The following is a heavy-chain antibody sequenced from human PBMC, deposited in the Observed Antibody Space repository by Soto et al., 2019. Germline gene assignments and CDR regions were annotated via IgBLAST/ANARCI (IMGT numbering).Heavy chain of an antibody. D-gene: IGHD4-4*01. CDR1: GFTVSSNY. Sequence: GGSLRLSCAAYGFTVSSNYMSWVRQAPGKGLEWVSVIYSGGSTYYADSVKGRFTISRHKSKNTLYLQMNSLRAEDTAVYYGARDHVRDYSKYGPDYYGMDVWGQGTTVTVSS. J-gene: IGHJ6*02. CDR2: IYSGGST. CDR3: ARDHVRDYSKYGPDYYGMDV. V-gene: IGHV3-53*04.